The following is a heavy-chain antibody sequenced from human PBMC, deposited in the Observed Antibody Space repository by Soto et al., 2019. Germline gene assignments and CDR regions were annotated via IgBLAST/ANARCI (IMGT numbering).Heavy chain of an antibody. J-gene: IGHJ3*02. CDR3: ARGVGNDAFDI. CDR1: GGSISSYY. Sequence: PSETLCLTCTVSGGSISSYYWSWIRQPPGKGLEWIGYIYYSGSTNYNPSLKSRVTISVDTSKNQFSLKLSSVTAADTAVYYCARGVGNDAFDIWGQGTMVTVSS. V-gene: IGHV4-59*01. CDR2: IYYSGST.